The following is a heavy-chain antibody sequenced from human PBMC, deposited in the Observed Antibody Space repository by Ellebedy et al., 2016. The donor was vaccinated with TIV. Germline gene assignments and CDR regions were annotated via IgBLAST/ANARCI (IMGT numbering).Heavy chain of an antibody. J-gene: IGHJ4*02. D-gene: IGHD6-13*01. CDR1: GFSFEDFA. V-gene: IGHV3-9*01. CDR3: AKAKVSQQLVLDG. Sequence: GGSLRLXXAASGFSFEDFAMHWVRQVPGKGLEWVSGISWNGADRGYADSVKGRSTIFRDNAKNSLYLQMNSLKAEDTALYYCAKAKVSQQLVLDGWGQGTLVTVSS. CDR2: ISWNGADR.